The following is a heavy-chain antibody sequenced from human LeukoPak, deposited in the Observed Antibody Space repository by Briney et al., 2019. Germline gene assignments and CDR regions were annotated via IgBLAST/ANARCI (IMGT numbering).Heavy chain of an antibody. CDR2: SSAGST. V-gene: IGHV3-23*01. CDR3: AKDMEPAAGFFDY. J-gene: IGHJ4*02. D-gene: IGHD6-13*01. CDR1: GFTFYKNG. Sequence: GGSLRLSCAASGFTFYKNGMSWVRQAPGKGLEWVASSSAGSTYYADSVEGRFTISRDNSKNTLYLQMNSLRAEDTAVYYCAKDMEPAAGFFDYWGQGTLVTVSS.